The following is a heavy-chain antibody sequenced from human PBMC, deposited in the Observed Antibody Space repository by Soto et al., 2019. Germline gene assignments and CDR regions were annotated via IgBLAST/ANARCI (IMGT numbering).Heavy chain of an antibody. J-gene: IGHJ6*02. CDR2: ISSSGSTI. Sequence: EVQLLESGGGLVQPGGSLRLSCAASGFTFSSYEMNWVRQAPGKGLEWVSYISSSGSTIYYADSVKGRFTISRDNAKNSLYLQMNSLRAEDTAVYYCAREGTLYLYSKNGMDVWGQGTTVTVSS. V-gene: IGHV3-48*03. CDR3: AREGTLYLYSKNGMDV. D-gene: IGHD4-4*01. CDR1: GFTFSSYE.